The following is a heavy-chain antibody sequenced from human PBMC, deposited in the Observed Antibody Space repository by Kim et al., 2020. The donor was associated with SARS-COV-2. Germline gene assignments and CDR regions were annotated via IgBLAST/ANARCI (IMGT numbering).Heavy chain of an antibody. V-gene: IGHV3-74*01. J-gene: IGHJ4*02. CDR2: DGMST. D-gene: IGHD3-10*01. CDR3: ASPGLLN. Sequence: DGMSTSSADSGKGRFTISRDSAKTTLYLKMNSLRAEDTAVYYCASPGLLNWGQGTLVTVSS.